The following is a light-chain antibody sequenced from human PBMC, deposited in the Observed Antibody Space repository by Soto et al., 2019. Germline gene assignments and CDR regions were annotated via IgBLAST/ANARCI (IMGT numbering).Light chain of an antibody. J-gene: IGLJ2*01. CDR3: SSYAGSNNLI. V-gene: IGLV2-8*01. CDR1: SSDVGGYKY. Sequence: QSALTQPPSASGSPGQSVTISCTGTSSDVGGYKYVSWYQRHPGKAPKLIICEVSRRPPGVPDRFSGSKSGNTASLTVSGLHAEDEAVYYCSSYAGSNNLIFGGGTKLTVL. CDR2: EVS.